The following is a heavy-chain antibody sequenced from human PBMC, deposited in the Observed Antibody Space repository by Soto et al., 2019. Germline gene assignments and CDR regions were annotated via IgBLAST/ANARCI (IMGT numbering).Heavy chain of an antibody. CDR2: IYYSGST. V-gene: IGHV4-39*01. CDR1: GGSISSSSYY. D-gene: IGHD1-26*01. CDR3: ARHGRWELAGVWFDP. Sequence: ETLSLTCTVSGGSISSSSYYWGWIRQPPGKGLEWIGSIYYSGSTYYNPSLKSRVTISVDTSKNQFSLKLSSVTAADTAVYYCARHGRWELAGVWFDPWGQGTLVTVSS. J-gene: IGHJ5*02.